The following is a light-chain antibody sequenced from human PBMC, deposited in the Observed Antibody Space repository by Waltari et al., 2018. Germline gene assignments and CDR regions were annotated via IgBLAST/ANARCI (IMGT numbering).Light chain of an antibody. Sequence: DIQMTQSPSSLSASVGDTVTITCQASQDIGNYLNWHQQKPGKAPQRLIYDASNLETGVPSRFSGSGSGTDFTFTITGLQPEDVATYYCQQYNDLPPDTFGQGTRLEIK. CDR3: QQYNDLPPDT. CDR2: DAS. CDR1: QDIGNY. V-gene: IGKV1-33*01. J-gene: IGKJ2*01.